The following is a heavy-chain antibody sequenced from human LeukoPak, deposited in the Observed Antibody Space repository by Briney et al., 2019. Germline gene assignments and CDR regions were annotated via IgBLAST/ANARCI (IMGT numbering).Heavy chain of an antibody. J-gene: IGHJ4*02. CDR3: TRGRYGSGSFDY. D-gene: IGHD3-10*01. Sequence: GGSLRLSCAPSGFTFSDSTMHWVRQASGKRPQWVGRIGSRTNGFATKYVESVKGRFTISRDDSKNTAYLQVNSLKIEDTAVYYCTRGRYGSGSFDYWGQGTLVTVSS. CDR2: IGSRTNGFAT. V-gene: IGHV3-73*01. CDR1: GFTFSDST.